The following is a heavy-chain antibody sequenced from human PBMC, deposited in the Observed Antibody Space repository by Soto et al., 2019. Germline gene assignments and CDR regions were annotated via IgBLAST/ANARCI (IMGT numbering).Heavy chain of an antibody. J-gene: IGHJ6*01. CDR2: IYHSGST. CDR1: GTSISSGGYS. Sequence: PSETLSLTCAVSGTSISSGGYSWSWIRQPPGKGLEWIGYIYHSGSTYYNPSIKSRVTISVDRSKNQFSLKLSSGTATDSAVYYCGRQGVGALHGLVDGWGQGTTVTVPS. CDR3: GRQGVGALHGLVDG. V-gene: IGHV4-30-2*01. D-gene: IGHD1-26*01.